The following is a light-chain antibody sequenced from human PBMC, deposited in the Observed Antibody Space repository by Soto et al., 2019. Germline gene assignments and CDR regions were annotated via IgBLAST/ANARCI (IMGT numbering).Light chain of an antibody. CDR1: QGIGND. Sequence: AIQMTQSPSSLSASVGDRVTITCRASQGIGNDLGWYQQKPGKAPKLLIYAASTLQSGVPSRFSGSGSGTDFTLTISRLQPEDFETNYCLHDDTYPLSFGGGTKVEIK. CDR2: AAS. J-gene: IGKJ4*01. V-gene: IGKV1-6*01. CDR3: LHDDTYPLS.